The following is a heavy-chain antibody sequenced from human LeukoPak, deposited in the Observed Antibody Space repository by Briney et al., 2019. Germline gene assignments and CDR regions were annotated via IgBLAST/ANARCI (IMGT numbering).Heavy chain of an antibody. CDR2: ISWSGTTT. Sequence: PGGSLRLSCVVSGFRFDDYGMHWVRQAPGKGLEWVSGISWSGTTTGYADSAKGRFTIPRDSAKNSLYLQMDSLRVEDTALYYCAKDESTGGFAPGYFYGMGVWGQGTTVTVSS. V-gene: IGHV3-9*01. CDR1: GFRFDDYG. J-gene: IGHJ6*02. D-gene: IGHD3-16*01. CDR3: AKDESTGGFAPGYFYGMGV.